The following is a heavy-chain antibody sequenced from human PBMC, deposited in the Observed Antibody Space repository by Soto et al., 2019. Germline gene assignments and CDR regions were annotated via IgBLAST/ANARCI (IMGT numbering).Heavy chain of an antibody. J-gene: IGHJ4*02. CDR2: INHSGST. CDR3: ASGTYYYDSSGPPKN. CDR1: GGSFSGYY. V-gene: IGHV4-34*01. D-gene: IGHD3-22*01. Sequence: SETLSLTCAVYGGSFSGYYWSWIRQPPGKGLEWIGEINHSGSTNYNPSLKSRVTISVDTSKNQFSLKLSSVTAADTAVYYCASGTYYYDSSGPPKNWGQGTLVTVSS.